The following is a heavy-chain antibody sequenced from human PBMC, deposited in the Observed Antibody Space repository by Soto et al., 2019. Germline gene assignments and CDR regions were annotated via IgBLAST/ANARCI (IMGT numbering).Heavy chain of an antibody. Sequence: ASVKVSCKASGYTFTSYGISWVRQAPGQGLEWMGWISAYNGNTNYAQKLQGRVTMATDTSTSTAYMELRSLRSDDTAVYYCARSNSGYDLNYYYYMDVWGKGTTVTVSS. V-gene: IGHV1-18*01. D-gene: IGHD5-12*01. CDR3: ARSNSGYDLNYYYYMDV. J-gene: IGHJ6*03. CDR1: GYTFTSYG. CDR2: ISAYNGNT.